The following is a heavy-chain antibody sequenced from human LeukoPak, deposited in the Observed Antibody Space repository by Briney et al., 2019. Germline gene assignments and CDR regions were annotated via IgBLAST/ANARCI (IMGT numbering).Heavy chain of an antibody. CDR2: ISGSGGST. CDR1: GFTFSSYA. D-gene: IGHD2-2*01. Sequence: GGSLRLSCAPSGFTFSSYAMRWGREAPEKGLEWVSAISGSGGSTYYADSVKGRFTISRDNYKNTLYLQMNSLRTDDTAVYYCAKENPAPDHAFDIWGQGTMVTVSS. V-gene: IGHV3-23*01. J-gene: IGHJ3*02. CDR3: AKENPAPDHAFDI.